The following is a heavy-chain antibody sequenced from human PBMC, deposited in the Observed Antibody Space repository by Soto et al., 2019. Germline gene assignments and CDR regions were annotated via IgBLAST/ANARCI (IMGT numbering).Heavy chain of an antibody. CDR1: GDSISRGGYS. D-gene: IGHD6-6*01. V-gene: IGHV4-30-2*01. J-gene: IGHJ6*02. Sequence: SETLSLTCAVYGDSISRGGYSWTLIRQPPGKALEWIGNIYDSGSTSYNPSLKSRVTISVDRSKNQFSLKLTSVTAADTAVYFCARGSSSYYDYGTDVWGQGTTVTVSS. CDR3: ARGSSSYYDYGTDV. CDR2: IYDSGST.